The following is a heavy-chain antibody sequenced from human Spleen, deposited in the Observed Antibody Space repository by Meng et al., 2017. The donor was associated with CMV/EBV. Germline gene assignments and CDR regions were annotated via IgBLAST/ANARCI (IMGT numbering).Heavy chain of an antibody. J-gene: IGHJ4*02. D-gene: IGHD3-16*01. V-gene: IGHV4-31*03. CDR3: ARWVSITFGTRGYFDY. CDR2: IYSSGST. CDR1: GGPISSGGYY. Sequence: LRLSCTVSGGPISSGGYYWSWIRQHPGKGLEWIGYIYSSGSTYYNPSLKSRVTISVDTSKNQFSLKLSSVTAADTAVYYCARWVSITFGTRGYFDYWGQGTLVTVSS.